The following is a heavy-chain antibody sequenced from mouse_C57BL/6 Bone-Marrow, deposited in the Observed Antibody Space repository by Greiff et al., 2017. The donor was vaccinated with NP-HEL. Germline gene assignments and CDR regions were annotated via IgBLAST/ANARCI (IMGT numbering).Heavy chain of an antibody. J-gene: IGHJ2*01. Sequence: EVQRVESGPELVKPGASVKISCKASGYSFTGYYMNWVKQSPEKSLEWIGEINPSTGGTTYNQKFKAKATLTVDKSSSTAYMQLKSLTSEDSAVYYCARWGYDYALDYWGQGTTLTVSS. CDR3: ARWGYDYALDY. D-gene: IGHD2-4*01. CDR1: GYSFTGYY. V-gene: IGHV1-42*01. CDR2: INPSTGGT.